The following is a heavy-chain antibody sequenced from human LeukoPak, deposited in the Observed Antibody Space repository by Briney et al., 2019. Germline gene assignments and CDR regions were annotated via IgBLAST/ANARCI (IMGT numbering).Heavy chain of an antibody. J-gene: IGHJ4*02. D-gene: IGHD6-13*01. CDR2: ISTSGIT. CDR1: GGSINSNY. CDR3: AREASIAAAGWISDY. Sequence: SETLSLTCTVSGGSINSNYWTWIRQPAGKGLEWIGRISTSGITNYSPSLKSRVTISLDKPKNQFSLILASVTAADTALYYCAREASIAAAGWISDYWGQGTLVTVSS. V-gene: IGHV4-4*07.